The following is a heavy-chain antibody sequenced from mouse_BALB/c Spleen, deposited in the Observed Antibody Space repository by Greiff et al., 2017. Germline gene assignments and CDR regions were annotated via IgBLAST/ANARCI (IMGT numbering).Heavy chain of an antibody. Sequence: EVQVVESGGGLVQPGGSRKLSCAASGFTFSSFGMHWVRQAPEKGLEWVAYISSGSSTIYYADTVKGRFTISRDNPKNTLFLQMTSLRSEDTAMYYCARSGLEAMDYWGQGTSVTVSS. CDR2: ISSGSSTI. D-gene: IGHD3-1*01. CDR3: ARSGLEAMDY. V-gene: IGHV5-17*02. J-gene: IGHJ4*01. CDR1: GFTFSSFG.